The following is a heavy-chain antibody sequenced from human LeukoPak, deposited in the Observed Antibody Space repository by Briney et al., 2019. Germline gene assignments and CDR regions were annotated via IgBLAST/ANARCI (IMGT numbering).Heavy chain of an antibody. V-gene: IGHV3-23*01. D-gene: IGHD2-2*01. Sequence: GGSLRLSCAASRFAFNTYAMSWVRQAPGKGLEWVSGISSSGDSTYYADSVKGRFTISRDNSKNILYLQMNSLRAEDTAVYYCARARYCSSTSCYLDYWGQGTLVTVSS. CDR3: ARARYCSSTSCYLDY. J-gene: IGHJ4*02. CDR2: ISSSGDST. CDR1: RFAFNTYA.